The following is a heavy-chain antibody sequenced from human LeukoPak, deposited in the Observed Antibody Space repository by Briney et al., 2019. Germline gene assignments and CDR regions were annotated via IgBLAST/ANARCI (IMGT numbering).Heavy chain of an antibody. CDR2: INPSGGST. V-gene: IGHV1-46*01. D-gene: IGHD3-9*01. J-gene: IGHJ5*02. CDR3: ARDRLPRGKYDILTGYYRWFDH. Sequence: ASVKVSCKASGYTFTSYYMHWVRQAPGQGLEWMGIINPSGGSTSYAQKFQGRVTMTRDMSTSTVYMELSSLRSEDTAVYYCARDRLPRGKYDILTGYYRWFDHWGQGTLVTVSS. CDR1: GYTFTSYY.